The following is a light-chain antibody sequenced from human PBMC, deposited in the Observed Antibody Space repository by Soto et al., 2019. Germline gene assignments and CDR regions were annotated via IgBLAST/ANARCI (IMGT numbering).Light chain of an antibody. Sequence: IQLTQYPSSLSASVGDRVTITCRASQGISSYLAWYQQKPGKAPKLLIHAASTLQSGVTSRFSGSGSGTDFTLTISSLQPEDFATYYCQQLNSYPCTFGPGTKVDIK. J-gene: IGKJ3*01. CDR1: QGISSY. CDR2: AAS. V-gene: IGKV1-9*01. CDR3: QQLNSYPCT.